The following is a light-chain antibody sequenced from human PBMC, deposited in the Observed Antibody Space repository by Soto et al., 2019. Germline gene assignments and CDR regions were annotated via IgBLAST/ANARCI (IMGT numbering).Light chain of an antibody. CDR3: SSYTASAPFYI. CDR2: DVN. CDR1: RTDVDGYDY. V-gene: IGLV2-14*03. J-gene: IGLJ1*01. Sequence: QSVLTQPASVSGSPVQSITISCTGARTDVDGYDYVTWYQQHPGQAPKLMIYDVNNRPSGVSHRFSGSKSGDTASLTISGLQAEDDADYYCSSYTASAPFYIFGTGTKVTVL.